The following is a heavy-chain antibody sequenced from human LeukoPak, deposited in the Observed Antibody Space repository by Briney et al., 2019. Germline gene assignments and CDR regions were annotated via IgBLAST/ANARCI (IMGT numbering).Heavy chain of an antibody. V-gene: IGHV5-51*01. CDR1: GYSFTTYW. J-gene: IGHJ3*02. CDR3: ARPGRMTQWLGAFDI. D-gene: IGHD6-19*01. Sequence: GESLKISCKGSGYSFTTYWIGWVRQMPGKGLEWMGFIYPGDSDTRYSPSFQGQVTISADKSISTAYLQWSSLKASDTAMYYCARPGRMTQWLGAFDIWGQGTMVTVSS. CDR2: IYPGDSDT.